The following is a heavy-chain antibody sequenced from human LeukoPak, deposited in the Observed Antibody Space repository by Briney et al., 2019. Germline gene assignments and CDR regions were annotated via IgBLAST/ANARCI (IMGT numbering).Heavy chain of an antibody. J-gene: IGHJ5*02. CDR2: INHSGST. D-gene: IGHD3-10*01. CDR1: GGSFSGYY. CDR3: ARGLHYYGSGSSWFDP. Sequence: SETLSLTCAVYGGSFSGYYWSWIRQLPGKGLEWIGEINHSGSTNYNPSLKSRVTISVDTSKNQFSLKLSSVTAADTAVYYCARGLHYYGSGSSWFDPWAREPWSPSPQ. V-gene: IGHV4-34*01.